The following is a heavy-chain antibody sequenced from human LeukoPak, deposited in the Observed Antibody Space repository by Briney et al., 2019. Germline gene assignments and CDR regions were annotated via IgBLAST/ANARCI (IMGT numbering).Heavy chain of an antibody. V-gene: IGHV4-39*07. CDR3: ARGGHYDATHFDYYHVMDV. CDR2: IYYSGST. J-gene: IGHJ6*04. CDR1: GDSVSNDKYY. Sequence: PSETLSLTCTVSGDSVSNDKYYWGWIRQPPGKGLEWIGSIYYSGSTYYNPSLNSRVTISVDTSKNQFSLKLSSVTAADTAVYYCARGGHYDATHFDYYHVMDVWGKGTTVSVSS. D-gene: IGHD4-17*01.